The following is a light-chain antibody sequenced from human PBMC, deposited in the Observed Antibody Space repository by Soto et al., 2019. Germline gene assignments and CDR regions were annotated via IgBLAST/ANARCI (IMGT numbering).Light chain of an antibody. CDR2: DAS. V-gene: IGKV1-33*01. J-gene: IGKJ5*01. CDR3: QQYDNLPIT. CDR1: QDITNY. Sequence: DIQMTQSPSSLSASVGDRVTITCQASQDITNYLNWYQQKPGKAPKLLIYDASKLETGVPSRFSGSGSGTDFTFTISTLQPEDIAVYYCQQYDNLPITFGQAKPLEV.